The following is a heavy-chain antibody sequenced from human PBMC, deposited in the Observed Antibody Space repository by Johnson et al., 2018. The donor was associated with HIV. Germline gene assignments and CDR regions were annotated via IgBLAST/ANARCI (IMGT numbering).Heavy chain of an antibody. J-gene: IGHJ3*02. D-gene: IGHD4-17*01. CDR2: LNEGGSQK. V-gene: IGHV3-7*01. CDR3: ARSFRDYEEDTFDI. CDR1: GFTVSSNY. Sequence: VQLVESGGGLIQPGGSLRLSCAASGFTVSSNYMSWVRQAPGKGLEWVATLNEGGSQKYYVDAVKGRFSISRDNAKNSLYLQMNSLRAEDTDVYYCARSFRDYEEDTFDIWGQGTMVTVSS.